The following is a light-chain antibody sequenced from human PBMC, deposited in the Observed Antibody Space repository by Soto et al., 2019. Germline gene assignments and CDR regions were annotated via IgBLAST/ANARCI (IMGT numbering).Light chain of an antibody. CDR1: SSDVGGYNY. CDR3: CSHAGTSIYV. V-gene: IGLV2-11*01. CDR2: DVS. Sequence: QSALTQPRSVSGSPGQSVTISCTGTSSDVGGYNYVSWYQQHPGKAPKLMIYDVSKRPSGVPDRFSGFKSGNTASLTISGLQAEDEADYSCCSHAGTSIYVFGTGTKVTVL. J-gene: IGLJ1*01.